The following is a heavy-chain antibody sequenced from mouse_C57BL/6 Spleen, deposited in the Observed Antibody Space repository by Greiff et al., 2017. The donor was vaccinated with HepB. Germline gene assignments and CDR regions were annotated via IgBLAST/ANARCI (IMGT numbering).Heavy chain of an antibody. CDR1: GYTFTDYN. CDR2: INPNNGGT. Sequence: VQLQQSGPELVKPGASVKIPCKASGYTFTDYNMDWLKQSHGKSLGWIGEINPNNGGTIYNQKCKGKATLTVDKSSSTAYMELRSLTSEDTAVYYCARGDYDGFAYWGQGTLVTVSA. J-gene: IGHJ3*01. D-gene: IGHD2-4*01. V-gene: IGHV1-18*01. CDR3: ARGDYDGFAY.